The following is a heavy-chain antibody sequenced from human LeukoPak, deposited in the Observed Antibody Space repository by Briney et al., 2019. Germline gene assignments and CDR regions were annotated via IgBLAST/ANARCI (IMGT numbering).Heavy chain of an antibody. CDR2: ISAGGGDT. J-gene: IGHJ4*02. CDR1: GFTFRYYA. CDR3: AKSDYYDSSGHPSSFDY. D-gene: IGHD3-22*01. Sequence: GGSLRLSCAASGFTFRYYAISWVRQAPGKGLEWVSAISAGGGDTYYADSVKGRFTTSRDNSKNTLYLQMNSLRVEDTAIYYCAKSDYYDSSGHPSSFDYWGQGTLVTVSS. V-gene: IGHV3-23*01.